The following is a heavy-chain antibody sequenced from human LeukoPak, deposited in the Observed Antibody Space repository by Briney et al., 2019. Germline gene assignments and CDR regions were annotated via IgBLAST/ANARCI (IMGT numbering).Heavy chain of an antibody. V-gene: IGHV3-23*01. J-gene: IGHJ4*02. CDR3: ARVVDHDYGDYYLDY. CDR1: GFTFSSYA. CDR2: ISGSGST. Sequence: PGGSLRLSCAASGFTFSSYAMSWVRQAPGKGLEWVSAISGSGSTNYADSVKGRFTISRDNSKNTLYLQMNSLRAEDTAVYYCARVVDHDYGDYYLDYWGQGTLVTVSS. D-gene: IGHD4-17*01.